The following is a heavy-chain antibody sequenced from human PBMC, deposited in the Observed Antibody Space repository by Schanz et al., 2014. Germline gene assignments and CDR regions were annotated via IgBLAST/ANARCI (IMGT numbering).Heavy chain of an antibody. D-gene: IGHD3-22*01. CDR1: GFTLSNSD. CDR3: AKDPSHGDYDYYFDY. CDR2: IGYLGDT. Sequence: VQLLQFGGGVVQPGRSLRLSCAASGFTLSNSDMHWVRQGTGKGLEWVSTIGYLGDTYYPDSVKGRFTVSRDSGQNSLYLQMNSLRAGDTAVYYCAKDPSHGDYDYYFDYWGQGTLVTVSS. V-gene: IGHV3-13*01. J-gene: IGHJ4*02.